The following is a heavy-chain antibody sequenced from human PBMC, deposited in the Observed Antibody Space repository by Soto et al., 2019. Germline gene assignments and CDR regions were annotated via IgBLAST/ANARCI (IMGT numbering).Heavy chain of an antibody. Sequence: QVQLVQSGPEVKKPGASVKVSCKTSGYTFTSYGISRVRQAPGQGLECMGWISTFNGNAHYAQSLQDRVTMTTDTSTSTAYLELTSLRSDDTGVYYCARLNGYSSGWYATWGQGTLVTVSS. V-gene: IGHV1-18*04. CDR3: ARLNGYSSGWYAT. CDR2: ISTFNGNA. J-gene: IGHJ5*02. CDR1: GYTFTSYG. D-gene: IGHD6-19*01.